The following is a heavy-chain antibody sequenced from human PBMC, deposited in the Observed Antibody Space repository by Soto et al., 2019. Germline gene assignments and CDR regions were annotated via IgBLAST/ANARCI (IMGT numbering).Heavy chain of an antibody. V-gene: IGHV2-5*02. CDR3: AHSAPANYYYGSGSYYRPKRDAFDI. D-gene: IGHD3-10*01. Sequence: SGPTLVNPTQTLTLTCTFSGFSLSTSGVGVGWIRQPPGKALEWLALIYWDDDKRYSPSLKSRLTITKDTSKNRVVLTMTNMDPVDTATYYCAHSAPANYYYGSGSYYRPKRDAFDIWGQGTMVTVSS. J-gene: IGHJ3*02. CDR2: IYWDDDK. CDR1: GFSLSTSGVG.